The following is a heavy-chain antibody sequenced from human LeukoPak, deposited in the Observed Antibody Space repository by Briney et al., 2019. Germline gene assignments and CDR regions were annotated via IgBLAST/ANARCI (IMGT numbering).Heavy chain of an antibody. J-gene: IGHJ6*03. CDR2: IYVTGST. Sequence: SETLSLTCIVSGGSIGTYYWSWIRQSPGKGLEWIGYIYVTGSTRYNPYLQSRVTISVDTSRNQFFPKMSSVTAAETAVYYCARHIGGGIEDMNVWGTGTKVTVSS. CDR1: GGSIGTYY. CDR3: ARHIGGGIEDMNV. D-gene: IGHD3-16*02. V-gene: IGHV4-59*08.